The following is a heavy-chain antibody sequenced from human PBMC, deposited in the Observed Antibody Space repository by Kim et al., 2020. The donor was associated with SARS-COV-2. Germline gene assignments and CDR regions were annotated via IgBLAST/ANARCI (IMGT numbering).Heavy chain of an antibody. Sequence: DSVKGHLTISRDNAKNSLYLQMNSLRDEDPAVYYCARALMVRGVRSWFDPWGQGTLVTVSS. CDR3: ARALMVRGVRSWFDP. V-gene: IGHV3-48*02. D-gene: IGHD3-10*01. J-gene: IGHJ5*02.